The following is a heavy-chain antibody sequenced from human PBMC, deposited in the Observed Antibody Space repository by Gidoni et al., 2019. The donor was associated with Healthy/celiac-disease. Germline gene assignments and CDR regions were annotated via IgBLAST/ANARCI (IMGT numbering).Heavy chain of an antibody. V-gene: IGHV1-46*01. CDR2: INTRGGST. D-gene: IGHD6-6*01. J-gene: IGHJ4*02. CDR3: ARWEYSSSSLLDY. CDR1: GDTFTSYY. Sequence: VQLVQSGAEVKKPGASVKVACKASGDTFTSYYMHWVRQAPGQGLEWLGIINTRGGSTSYAQKFQGRVTMTRDPSTSTVYMELSSLRSEDTAVYYCARWEYSSSSLLDYWGQGTLVTVSS.